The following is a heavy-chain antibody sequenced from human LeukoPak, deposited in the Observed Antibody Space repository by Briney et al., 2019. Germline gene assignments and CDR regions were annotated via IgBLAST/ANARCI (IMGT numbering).Heavy chain of an antibody. CDR2: IYYSGST. D-gene: IGHD2-21*02. V-gene: IGHV4-31*03. CDR1: GGSISSGGYY. J-gene: IGHJ1*01. Sequence: KASETLSLTCTVSGGSISSGGYYWSWIRQHPGKGLEWIGYIYYSGSTYYNPSLKSRVTISVDTSKNQFSLKLSSVTAADTAVYYCASEEGFGCGGDCSHPGAEYFQHWGQGTLVTVSS. CDR3: ASEEGFGCGGDCSHPGAEYFQH.